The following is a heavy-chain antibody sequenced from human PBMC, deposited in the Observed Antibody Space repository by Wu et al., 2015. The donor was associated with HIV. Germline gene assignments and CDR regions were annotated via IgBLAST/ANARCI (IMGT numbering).Heavy chain of an antibody. CDR1: GDGFTSYA. V-gene: IGHV1-69*05. J-gene: IGHJ6*02. D-gene: IGHD5-12*01. Sequence: QDQLVQFGAEVKKPGSSVKVTCKASGDGFTSYAVSWVRQAPGQGLEWMGGINPLFGTTKHVEKFQDRLTFSTDEFKSTVYMELSSLRSDDTAVYYCARNTDSVATSLYSLGVWGQGTTVTISS. CDR2: INPLFGTT. CDR3: ARNTDSVATSLYSLGV.